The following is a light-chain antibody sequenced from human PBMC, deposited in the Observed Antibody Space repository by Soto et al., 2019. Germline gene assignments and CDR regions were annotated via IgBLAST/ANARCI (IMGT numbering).Light chain of an antibody. J-gene: IGKJ1*01. V-gene: IGKV2-28*01. CDR1: QSLLQSNGYNY. Sequence: DIVMTQSPLSLPVTPGEPASISCSSSQSLLQSNGYNYLDWYLQKPGQSPQLLIFFGSYRASGVPYRCSGSGSGTNLTLKIRSVEAEDVGIYYCMQSQQTPPTFGQGTRVEIK. CDR2: FGS. CDR3: MQSQQTPPT.